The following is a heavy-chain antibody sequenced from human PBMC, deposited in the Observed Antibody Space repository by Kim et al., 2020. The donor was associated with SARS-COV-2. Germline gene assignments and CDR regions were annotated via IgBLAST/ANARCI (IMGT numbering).Heavy chain of an antibody. D-gene: IGHD3-22*01. CDR1: GFTFSSYW. J-gene: IGHJ6*02. CDR3: VRGTVKDGLDV. V-gene: IGHV3-74*01. CDR2: LNPDGRTK. Sequence: GGSLRLSCAASGFTFSSYWMNWVRQAPGKGLVWVSRLNPDGRTKDYADSVKGRFIISRDNAKNTLYLQMNSLRADDTAVYYCVRGTVKDGLDVWGQGTAVTVSS.